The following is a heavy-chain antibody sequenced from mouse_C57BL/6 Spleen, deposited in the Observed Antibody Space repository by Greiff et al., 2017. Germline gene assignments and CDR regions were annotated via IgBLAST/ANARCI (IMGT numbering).Heavy chain of an antibody. CDR3: ASRDYDYEKGTCFDY. CDR2: IYPRSGNT. J-gene: IGHJ2*01. CDR1: GYTFTSYG. V-gene: IGHV1-81*01. D-gene: IGHD2-4*01. Sequence: VQLQQSGAELARPGASVKLSCKASGYTFTSYGISWVKQRTGQGLEWIGEIYPRSGNTYYNEKFKGKATLTADKSSSTAYMELRSLTSEDSAVYFCASRDYDYEKGTCFDYWGQGTTLTVSS.